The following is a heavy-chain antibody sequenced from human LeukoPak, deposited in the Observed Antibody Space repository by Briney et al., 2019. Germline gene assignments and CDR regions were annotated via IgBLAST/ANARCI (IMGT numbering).Heavy chain of an antibody. CDR3: ARNPGRGYWYFDL. Sequence: KPSETLSFTSTVSGGSICGYYWSWIRQPAGKGLEWIGRIYTSGSTNYNPSLKSRVTMSVDTSKNQFSLKLSSVTAADTAVYYCARNPGRGYWYFDLWGRGTLVTVSS. J-gene: IGHJ2*01. CDR1: GGSICGYY. V-gene: IGHV4-4*07. CDR2: IYTSGST.